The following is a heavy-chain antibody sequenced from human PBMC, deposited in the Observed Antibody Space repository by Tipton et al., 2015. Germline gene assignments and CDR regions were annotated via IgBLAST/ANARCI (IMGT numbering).Heavy chain of an antibody. CDR3: ARGDDSTSMATGFDY. D-gene: IGHD2/OR15-2a*01. CDR2: LSYSGKT. J-gene: IGHJ4*01. Sequence: SLTCTVSGGSISSSNYYWGWIRQPPGKGLEWIGSLSYSGKTDYNPPLRSRVTISVDTSKNQFSLRLSSVTAADTALYYCARGDDSTSMATGFDYWGRGALVTVSS. CDR1: GGSISSSNYY. V-gene: IGHV4-39*01.